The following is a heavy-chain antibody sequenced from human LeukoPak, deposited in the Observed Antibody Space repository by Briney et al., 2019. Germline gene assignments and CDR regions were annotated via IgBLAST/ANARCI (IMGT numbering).Heavy chain of an antibody. CDR2: ISSTGGTT. CDR1: GITFSSYG. Sequence: GGSLRLSGAASGITFSSYGMSWVRKAPGKGLEWVSSISSTGGTTYYADSVKGRFTISRDNSKNTLYLQMNSLRAEDTAIYYCAKNGDRGAYCTGGTCYPYFYYYMDVWGKGTTVTI. J-gene: IGHJ6*03. CDR3: AKNGDRGAYCTGGTCYPYFYYYMDV. V-gene: IGHV3-23*01. D-gene: IGHD2-15*01.